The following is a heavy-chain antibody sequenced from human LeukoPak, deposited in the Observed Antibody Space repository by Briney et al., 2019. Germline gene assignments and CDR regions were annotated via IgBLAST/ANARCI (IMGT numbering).Heavy chain of an antibody. J-gene: IGHJ1*01. V-gene: IGHV3-30*18. D-gene: IGHD5-24*01. CDR1: GFTFSSYG. CDR2: ISYDGSNK. CDR3: AKDRVRWLGGYFQH. Sequence: GGSLRLSCAASGFTFSSYGMHWVRQAPGKGLERVAVISYDGSNKYYADSVKGRFTISRDNSKNTLYLQMNSLRAEDTAVYYCAKDRVRWLGGYFQHWGQGTLVTVSS.